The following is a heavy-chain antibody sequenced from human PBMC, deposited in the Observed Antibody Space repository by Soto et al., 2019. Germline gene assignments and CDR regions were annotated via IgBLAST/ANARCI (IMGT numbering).Heavy chain of an antibody. V-gene: IGHV1-69*02. Sequence: ASVKVSCKASGGTFSSYTISWVRQAPGQGLEWMGRIIPILGIANYAQKFQGRVTITADKSTSTAYMELSSLRSEDTAVYYCARSGRTYYYDSSGYYQYGMDVWGQGTTVTVSS. D-gene: IGHD3-22*01. CDR2: IIPILGIA. CDR3: ARSGRTYYYDSSGYYQYGMDV. J-gene: IGHJ6*02. CDR1: GGTFSSYT.